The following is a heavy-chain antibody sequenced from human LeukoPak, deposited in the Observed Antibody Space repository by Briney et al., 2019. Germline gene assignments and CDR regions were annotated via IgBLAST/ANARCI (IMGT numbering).Heavy chain of an antibody. CDR3: AKDQGYSSSWYPFDI. J-gene: IGHJ3*02. D-gene: IGHD6-13*01. V-gene: IGHV3-30*18. CDR1: GFTFITYT. CDR2: MSYDGNNK. Sequence: GGSLRLSCAASGFTFITYTMIWVRQAPGKGLEWVAVMSYDGNNKYYADSVKGRFTISRDNSKNTLYLQMNSLRAEDTAVYYCAKDQGYSSSWYPFDIWGQGTMVTVSS.